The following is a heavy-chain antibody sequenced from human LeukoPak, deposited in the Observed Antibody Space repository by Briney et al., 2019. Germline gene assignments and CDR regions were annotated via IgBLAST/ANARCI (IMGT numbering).Heavy chain of an antibody. Sequence: GGSLRLSCAASGFTFDDYAMHWVRQGLGKGLEWVSLIVGDGDNTYYADSVKGRFTISRDNSKNSLYLQMNSLRTEDTALYYCARDVLFYYDSSGHYYTGNIDYWGQGILVTVSS. CDR1: GFTFDDYA. CDR3: ARDVLFYYDSSGHYYTGNIDY. V-gene: IGHV3-43*02. CDR2: IVGDGDNT. D-gene: IGHD3-22*01. J-gene: IGHJ4*02.